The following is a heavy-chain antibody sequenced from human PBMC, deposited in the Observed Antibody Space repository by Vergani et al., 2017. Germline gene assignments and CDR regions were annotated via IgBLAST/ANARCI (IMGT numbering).Heavy chain of an antibody. D-gene: IGHD2-15*01. J-gene: IGHJ4*02. Sequence: QVQLVQSGAEVKKPGSSVKVSCKASGGTFSSYALNWVRQAPGQGLEWMGSIIPSLATTIYAQKFQGRVTITADESTSTAYMELSSLKSEDTAVFYCASATCSGGSYYRGFKYWVQGSLITVSS. CDR1: GGTFSSYA. CDR3: ASATCSGGSYYRGFKY. CDR2: IIPSLATT. V-gene: IGHV1-69*11.